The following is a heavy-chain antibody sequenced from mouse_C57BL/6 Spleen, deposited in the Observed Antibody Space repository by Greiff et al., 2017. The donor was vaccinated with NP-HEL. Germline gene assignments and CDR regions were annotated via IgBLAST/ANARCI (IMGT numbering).Heavy chain of an antibody. Sequence: VQLKQSGPELVKPGASVKIPCKASGYTFTDYNMDWVKQSHGKSLEWIGDINPNNGGTIYNQKFKGKATLTVDKSSSTAYMELRSLTSEDTAVYYCARSIYDGSWFAYWGQGTLVTVSA. V-gene: IGHV1-18*01. J-gene: IGHJ3*01. CDR3: ARSIYDGSWFAY. CDR1: GYTFTDYN. CDR2: INPNNGGT. D-gene: IGHD2-3*01.